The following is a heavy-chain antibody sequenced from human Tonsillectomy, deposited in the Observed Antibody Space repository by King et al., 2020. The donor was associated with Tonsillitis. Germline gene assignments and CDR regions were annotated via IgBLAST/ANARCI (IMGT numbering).Heavy chain of an antibody. V-gene: IGHV1-18*01. Sequence: QLVQSGAEVKKPGASVKVSCKASGYTFTNYGISWVRQAPGQGLEWMGWISTYNGNTNFEQKLQGRVTMTTDTSTSTSYMELRNLSSDDTAVYYCARDRELTGVDLWGRGTLVSVSS. D-gene: IGHD1-7*01. CDR2: ISTYNGNT. CDR1: GYTFTNYG. CDR3: ARDRELTGVDL. J-gene: IGHJ2*01.